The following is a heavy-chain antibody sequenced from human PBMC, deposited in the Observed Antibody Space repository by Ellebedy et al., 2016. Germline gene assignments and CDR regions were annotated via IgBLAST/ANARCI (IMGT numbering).Heavy chain of an antibody. J-gene: IGHJ6*02. CDR3: ARDSVHSYGYVWTYYYYGMDV. V-gene: IGHV3-74*01. CDR1: GFTFSSYW. CDR2: IKNDGSSI. Sequence: GGSLRLSCAASGFTFSSYWMHWVRQAPGKGLVWVSRIKNDGSSIGYAESVKGRFTISRDNAKNTLYLQMNSLRAEDTTVYYWARDSVHSYGYVWTYYYYGMDVWGQGTTVTVSS. D-gene: IGHD5-18*01.